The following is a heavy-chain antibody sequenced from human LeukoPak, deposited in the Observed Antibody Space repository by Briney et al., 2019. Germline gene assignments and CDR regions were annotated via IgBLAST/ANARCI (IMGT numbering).Heavy chain of an antibody. CDR3: ARALADNRGYYLGFDY. V-gene: IGHV3-23*01. Sequence: GGSLRLSCAASGFTFSSYAMSWVRQAPGKGLEWVSAISGSGGSTYYADSLEGRFTIFRDNAKKSLYLQMNSLRPDDTAVYYCARALADNRGYYLGFDYWGQGTLVTVSS. CDR1: GFTFSSYA. D-gene: IGHD3-22*01. J-gene: IGHJ4*02. CDR2: ISGSGGST.